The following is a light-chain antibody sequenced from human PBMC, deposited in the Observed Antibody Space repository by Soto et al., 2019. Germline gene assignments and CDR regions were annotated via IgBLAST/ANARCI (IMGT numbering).Light chain of an antibody. Sequence: IRLSQSPSTLCASVGDRVAIASRPSQNIGDLLAWYQLKAGEAPKRLIYKASYLETGVPSRFSGSGSRREFTFTISSLQPGDLATYYCQHYSAFSVTFGQGTNVDIK. V-gene: IGKV1-5*03. CDR3: QHYSAFSVT. CDR1: QNIGDL. J-gene: IGKJ1*01. CDR2: KAS.